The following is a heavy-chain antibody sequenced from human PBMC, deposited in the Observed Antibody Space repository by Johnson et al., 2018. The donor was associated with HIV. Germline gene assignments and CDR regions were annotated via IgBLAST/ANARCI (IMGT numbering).Heavy chain of an antibody. CDR2: ISYDGSNK. CDR1: GFTFSSYA. J-gene: IGHJ3*02. CDR3: ARVGYGVLLWFGVDDAFDI. D-gene: IGHD3-10*01. V-gene: IGHV3-30*14. Sequence: QMLLVESGGGVVQPGRSLRLSCAASGFTFSSYAMHWVRQAPGKGLEWVAVISYDGSNKYYADSVKGRFTISRDNSKNTLYLQMNTLRAEDTAVYYCARVGYGVLLWFGVDDAFDIWGQGTMVTVSS.